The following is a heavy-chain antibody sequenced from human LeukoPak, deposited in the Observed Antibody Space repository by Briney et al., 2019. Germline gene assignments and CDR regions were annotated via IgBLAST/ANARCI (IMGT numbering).Heavy chain of an antibody. J-gene: IGHJ5*02. CDR3: ARSNVIAAAAPGWFDP. V-gene: IGHV3-23*01. CDR1: GFIFSNHG. Sequence: GGSLRLSCAASGFIFSNHGMNWVRQAPGKGLEWVSGISPRGDITYYTDSVKGRFTISRDNSKNTLYLQLNSLRAEDTAVYYCARSNVIAAAAPGWFDPWGQGTLVTVSS. CDR2: ISPRGDIT. D-gene: IGHD6-13*01.